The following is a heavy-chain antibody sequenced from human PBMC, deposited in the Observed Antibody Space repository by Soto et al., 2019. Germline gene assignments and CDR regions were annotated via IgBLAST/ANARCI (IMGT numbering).Heavy chain of an antibody. D-gene: IGHD2-2*03. V-gene: IGHV4-59*02. CDR3: ASGWMAAFDK. Sequence: PSCSLWLTCEDAGDAVKSGYCICIQQPTWKGLEWIGYIYYRGSTLYNPSLKTPVTISVDTDKTQFSLRLISLTAADTAVYYCASGWMAAFDKWGQRTLVTVSS. CDR2: IYYRGST. J-gene: IGHJ4*02. CDR1: GDAVKSGY.